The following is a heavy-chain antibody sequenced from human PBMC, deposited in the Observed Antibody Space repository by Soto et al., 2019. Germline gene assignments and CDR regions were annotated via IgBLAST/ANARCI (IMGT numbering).Heavy chain of an antibody. V-gene: IGHV4-39*07. CDR3: ARGLITGSHYSGGWYYFDS. Sequence: SETLSLTCTVSGGSISGSSYYWGWIRQPPGKGLEWIGNIYYSGSTYYNPSLKSRVTISVHTSNSQFSLELSSVTAADTAVYYCARGLITGSHYSGGWYYFDSWGQGTQVTVSS. D-gene: IGHD6-19*01. J-gene: IGHJ4*02. CDR1: GGSISGSSYY. CDR2: IYYSGST.